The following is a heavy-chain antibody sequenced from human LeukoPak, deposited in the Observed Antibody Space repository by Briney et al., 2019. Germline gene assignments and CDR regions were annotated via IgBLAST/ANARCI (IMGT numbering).Heavy chain of an antibody. D-gene: IGHD3-10*01. CDR3: ARERRGYYGSGSYSPQYSYGYTYYFDY. CDR1: EYTFTGYN. J-gene: IGHJ4*02. V-gene: IGHV1-2*02. CDR2: INPNTGVT. Sequence: ASVKVSCKASEYTFTGYNIHWVRQAPGQGLEWMGWINPNTGVTNITQKFQGRVTMTRDTSISTAYMELSRLRSDDTAVYYCARERRGYYGSGSYSPQYSYGYTYYFDYWGQGTLVTVSS.